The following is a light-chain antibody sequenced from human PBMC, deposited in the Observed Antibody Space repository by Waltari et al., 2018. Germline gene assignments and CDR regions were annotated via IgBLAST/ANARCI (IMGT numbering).Light chain of an antibody. CDR3: EQYVTLPAT. J-gene: IGKJ1*01. Sequence: CRARQSVRWFWAWYQQKPGEAPRLLSYHASSRATGIPDRFIGSGSVTDLILTICSLEPEDCAVYYCEQYVTLPATFSQGTKLEI. CDR1: QSVRWF. CDR2: HAS. V-gene: IGKV3-11*01.